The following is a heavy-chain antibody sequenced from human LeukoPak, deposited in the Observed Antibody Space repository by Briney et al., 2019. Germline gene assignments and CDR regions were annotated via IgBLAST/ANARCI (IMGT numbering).Heavy chain of an antibody. CDR3: ARDPGPDYFDF. CDR2: IWYDENTT. CDR1: GFTFSNYG. V-gene: IGHV3-33*01. Sequence: GGSLRLSCAASGFTFSNYGMHWVRQAPGKGLEWVAVIWYDENTTYHTESVKGRFTISRDNSDNTLYLQMNSLKAEDTAVYFCARDPGPDYFDFWGQGALVTVSS. J-gene: IGHJ4*02.